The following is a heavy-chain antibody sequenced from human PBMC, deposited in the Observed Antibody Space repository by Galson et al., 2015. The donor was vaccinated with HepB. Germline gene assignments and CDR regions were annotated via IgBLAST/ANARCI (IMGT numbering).Heavy chain of an antibody. CDR3: TTDLINRLEPAAINRENWFDP. Sequence: SLRLSCAASGFTFSNAWMNWVRQAPGKGLEWVGRIKSKTDGGTTDYAAPVKGRFTTSRDDSKNTLFLQMNSLKTEDTAVYYCTTDLINRLEPAAINRENWFDPWGQGTLVTVSS. J-gene: IGHJ5*02. V-gene: IGHV3-15*07. CDR1: GFTFSNAW. D-gene: IGHD2-2*01. CDR2: IKSKTDGGTT.